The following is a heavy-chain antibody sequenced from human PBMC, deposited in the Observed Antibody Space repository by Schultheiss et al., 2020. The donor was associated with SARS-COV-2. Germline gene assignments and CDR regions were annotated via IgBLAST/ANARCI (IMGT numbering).Heavy chain of an antibody. D-gene: IGHD5-18*01. J-gene: IGHJ3*02. Sequence: SETLSLTCTVSGGSISSGGYYWSWIRQHPGKGLEWIGSIYYSGSTYYNPSLKSRVTISVDTSKNQFSLKLSSVTAADTAVYYCARGGYSYGTDAFDIWGQGTMVTVSS. V-gene: IGHV4-39*07. CDR1: GGSISSGGYY. CDR2: IYYSGST. CDR3: ARGGYSYGTDAFDI.